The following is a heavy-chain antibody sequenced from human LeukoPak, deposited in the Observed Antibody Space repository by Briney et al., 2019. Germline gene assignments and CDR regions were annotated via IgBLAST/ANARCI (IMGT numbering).Heavy chain of an antibody. CDR3: APAISRDGYNYDY. CDR1: GFTFSSYS. CDR2: ISSSSSYI. D-gene: IGHD5-24*01. Sequence: GGSLRLSCAASGFTFSSYSTNWVRQAPGKGLEWVSSISSSSSYIYYADSVKGRFTISRDNAKNSLYLQMNSLRAEDTAVYYCAPAISRDGYNYDYWGQGTLVTVSS. V-gene: IGHV3-21*01. J-gene: IGHJ4*02.